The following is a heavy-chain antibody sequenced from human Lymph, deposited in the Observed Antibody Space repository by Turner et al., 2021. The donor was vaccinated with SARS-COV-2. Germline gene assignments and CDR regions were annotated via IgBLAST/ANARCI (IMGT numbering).Heavy chain of an antibody. V-gene: IGHV1-24*01. Sequence: QVQLVQSGAEVKTPWASVKVSCKVSGYTLNEVSMHWVRQAPGKGLEWMGGFDPEDCETIYAQKFQGRVTMTEDTSTDTAYMELSSLRSEDTAVYYCATGPYDFWSGPSPGYYGMDVWGQGTTVTVSS. CDR1: GYTLNEVS. CDR3: ATGPYDFWSGPSPGYYGMDV. CDR2: FDPEDCET. J-gene: IGHJ6*02. D-gene: IGHD3-3*01.